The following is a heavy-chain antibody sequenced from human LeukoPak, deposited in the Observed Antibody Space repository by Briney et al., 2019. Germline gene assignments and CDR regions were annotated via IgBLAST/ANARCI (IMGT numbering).Heavy chain of an antibody. D-gene: IGHD1-26*01. CDR2: INPNSGGT. CDR1: GYTFTVYY. J-gene: IGHJ4*02. V-gene: IGHV1-2*02. CDR3: ARDSRSYTNYFDY. Sequence: ASVRVSFKASGYTFTVYYMHWVRQAPGQGLEWMGWINPNSGGTNYAQKFHGRVTMTSDTSISTAYMDLRRLRSDDTAVYYCARDSRSYTNYFDYWGQGTLVTVSS.